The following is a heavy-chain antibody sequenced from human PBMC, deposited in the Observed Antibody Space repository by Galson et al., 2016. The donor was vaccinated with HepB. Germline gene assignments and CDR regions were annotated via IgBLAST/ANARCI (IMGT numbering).Heavy chain of an antibody. Sequence: SLRLSCAASGFTFSSYGMHWVRQAPGKGLEWVALISYDGSNKKYADSVKGRFTISRDNSKKTLYLQMNSLRAEDTAVYYCAKDGRIYCSRASCHDHFHYWGQGTLVTVSS. CDR3: AKDGRIYCSRASCHDHFHY. CDR1: GFTFSSYG. CDR2: ISYDGSNK. J-gene: IGHJ4*02. D-gene: IGHD2-2*01. V-gene: IGHV3-30*18.